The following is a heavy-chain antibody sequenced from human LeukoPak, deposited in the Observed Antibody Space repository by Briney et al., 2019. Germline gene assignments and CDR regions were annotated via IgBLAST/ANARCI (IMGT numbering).Heavy chain of an antibody. CDR2: IYYSGST. D-gene: IGHD4-17*01. CDR3: ARRGTVTDGSFDY. V-gene: IGHV4-59*08. Sequence: SETLSLTCTVSGGSTSSYYWSWIRQPPGKGLEWIGYIYYSGSTNYNPSLKSRVTISVDTSKNQFSLKLSSVTAADTAVYYCARRGTVTDGSFDYWGQGTLVTVSS. CDR1: GGSTSSYY. J-gene: IGHJ4*02.